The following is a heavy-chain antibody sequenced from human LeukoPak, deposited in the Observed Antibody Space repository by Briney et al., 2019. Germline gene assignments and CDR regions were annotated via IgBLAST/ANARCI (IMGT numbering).Heavy chain of an antibody. V-gene: IGHV3-49*04. D-gene: IGHD2-2*01. CDR2: FRRKAYGGTT. Sequence: GGSLRLSCTASGFTFGDYAMSWVRQAPGKGLEWVVFFRRKAYGGTTEYAASVKGRFTISRDDSKSIAYLQMNSLKTEDTAVYYCTRAGYCSSTSCPRRGDFWGQGTLVTVSS. J-gene: IGHJ4*02. CDR3: TRAGYCSSTSCPRRGDF. CDR1: GFTFGDYA.